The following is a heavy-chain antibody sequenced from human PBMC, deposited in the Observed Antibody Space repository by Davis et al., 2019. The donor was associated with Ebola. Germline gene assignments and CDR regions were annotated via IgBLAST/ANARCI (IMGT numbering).Heavy chain of an antibody. D-gene: IGHD4-23*01. V-gene: IGHV4-34*01. CDR3: ARIATVVAPDS. CDR1: GGSLSGYY. Sequence: SETLSLTCAVYGGSLSGYYWTWIRQPPGKGLEWIGEINHSGSTNYNPSLKSRVTISVDTSKNQFSLKLSSVTAADTAVYYCARIATVVAPDSWGQGTLFTVSS. J-gene: IGHJ4*02. CDR2: INHSGST.